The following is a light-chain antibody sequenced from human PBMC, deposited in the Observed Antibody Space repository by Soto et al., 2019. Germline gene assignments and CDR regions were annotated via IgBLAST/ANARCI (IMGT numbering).Light chain of an antibody. CDR3: QQYNNWLRT. J-gene: IGKJ1*01. CDR2: GAS. Sequence: EIVMTQSPATLSVSPGERATLSCRASQSVSSNLAWYQQKPCQAPRLLISGASTRATGIPARFRSSGSGTGFTFTISSLQSEEFAVYYCQQYNNWLRTFGEGTKVEI. CDR1: QSVSSN. V-gene: IGKV3-15*01.